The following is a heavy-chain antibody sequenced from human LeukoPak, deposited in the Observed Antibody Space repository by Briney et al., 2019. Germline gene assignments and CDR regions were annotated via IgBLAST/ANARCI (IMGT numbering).Heavy chain of an antibody. V-gene: IGHV1-18*01. Sequence: EASVKVSCKASGYTFTSYGISWVRQAPGQGLEWMGWISAYNGNTNYAQKLQGRVTMTTDTSTSTAYMELRSLRSDDTAVYYCARIKGSGSPTPYHYYGKDGWGQGTTGNGSS. D-gene: IGHD3-10*01. CDR2: ISAYNGNT. CDR3: ARIKGSGSPTPYHYYGKDG. CDR1: GYTFTSYG. J-gene: IGHJ6*02.